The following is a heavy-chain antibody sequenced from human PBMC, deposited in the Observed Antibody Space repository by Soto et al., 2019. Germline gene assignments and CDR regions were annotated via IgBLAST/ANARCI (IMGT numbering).Heavy chain of an antibody. V-gene: IGHV3-33*01. J-gene: IGHJ4*02. CDR1: GFTFSSYG. CDR2: IWYDGSNK. CDR3: VRDWYQLITNRERRRPPYSFDY. D-gene: IGHD2-2*01. Sequence: PGGSLRLSCAASGFTFSSYGMHWVRQAPGKGLEWVAVIWYDGSNKYYADSVKGRFTISRDNSKNTLYLQMNSLRAEDTAVYYCVRDWYQLITNRERRRPPYSFDYWGPGTLVTVSS.